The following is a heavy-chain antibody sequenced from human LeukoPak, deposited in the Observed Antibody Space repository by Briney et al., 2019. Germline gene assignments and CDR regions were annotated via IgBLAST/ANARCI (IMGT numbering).Heavy chain of an antibody. J-gene: IGHJ6*03. CDR3: AKLGTWFGESYYYYYYMDV. D-gene: IGHD3-10*01. V-gene: IGHV3-11*04. CDR2: ISSGGTTI. CDR1: GFTISDYS. Sequence: PGGSLRLSCAASGFTISDYSMSWIRQAPGKGLEWVSHISSGGTTIYYADSVKGRFTISRDNSKNTLYLQMNSLRAEDTAVYYCAKLGTWFGESYYYYYYMDVWGKGTTVTISS.